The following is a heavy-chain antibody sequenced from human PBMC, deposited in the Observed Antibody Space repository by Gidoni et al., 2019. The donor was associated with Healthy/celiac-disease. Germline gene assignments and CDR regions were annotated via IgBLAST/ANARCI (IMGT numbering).Heavy chain of an antibody. CDR2: IYHSGST. CDR1: GYSIRSGYY. J-gene: IGHJ4*02. Sequence: QVQLQESGPGLVKPSETLSLTCTVSGYSIRSGYYWGWIRQPPGKGLEWIGSIYHSGSTYYNPSLKSRVTISVDTSKNQFSLKLSSVTAADTAVYYCARDTVVGATSNYFDYWGQGTLVTVSS. V-gene: IGHV4-38-2*02. CDR3: ARDTVVGATSNYFDY. D-gene: IGHD1-26*01.